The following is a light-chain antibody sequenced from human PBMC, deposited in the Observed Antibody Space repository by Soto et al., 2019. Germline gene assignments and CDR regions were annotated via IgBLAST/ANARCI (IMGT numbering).Light chain of an antibody. J-gene: IGKJ1*01. CDR2: GAS. CDR1: QSISNNF. Sequence: EIVLTQSPGTLSLSPGESAALSYRASQSISNNFLAWYQRKPGQAPRLLIYGASYRATDIPYRFSGSGSGTDFTLTITRLEADDFAVYYCQQYGGSPPTFGQGTTVEVK. V-gene: IGKV3-20*01. CDR3: QQYGGSPPT.